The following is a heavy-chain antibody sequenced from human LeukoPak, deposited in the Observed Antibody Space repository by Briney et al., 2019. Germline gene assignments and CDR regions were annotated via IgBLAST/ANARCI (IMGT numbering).Heavy chain of an antibody. J-gene: IGHJ4*02. V-gene: IGHV3-21*06. CDR3: ARTLTAPGHFDY. CDR1: GFTFRSYA. Sequence: PGGSLRLSCAASGFTFRSYAMNWVRQAPGKGLEWVSSISSSAGYIYYADSVKGRFTISRDNAKNSLYLQMNSLRAEDTAVYYCARTLTAPGHFDYWGQGTLVTVSS. CDR2: ISSSAGYI. D-gene: IGHD6-13*01.